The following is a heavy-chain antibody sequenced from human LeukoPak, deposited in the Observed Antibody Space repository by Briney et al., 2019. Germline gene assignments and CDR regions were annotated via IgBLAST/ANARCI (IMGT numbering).Heavy chain of an antibody. CDR1: GGSVSSGSYY. D-gene: IGHD3-22*01. CDR3: ARVVTSTTYYYDSSGSS. CDR2: IYYSGST. J-gene: IGHJ5*02. V-gene: IGHV4-61*01. Sequence: SETLSLTCTVSGGSVSSGSYYWSWIRQPPGKGLEWIGYIYYSGSTNYNPSLKSRVTISVDTPKNQFSLKLSSVTAADTAVYYCARVVTSTTYYYDSSGSSWGQGTLVTVSS.